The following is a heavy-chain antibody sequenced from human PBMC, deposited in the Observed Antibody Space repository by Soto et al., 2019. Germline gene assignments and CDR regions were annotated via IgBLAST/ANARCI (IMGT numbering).Heavy chain of an antibody. V-gene: IGHV5-51*01. CDR1: GYSFTSYW. Sequence: PGDSLKISCKGSGYSFTSYWIGWVRQMPGKGLEWMGIIYPGDSDTRYSPSFQGQVTISADKSISTAYLQWSSLKASDTAMYYCATQTRAYRSGGSCLAGYYGMDVWGQGTTVTVSS. J-gene: IGHJ6*02. D-gene: IGHD2-15*01. CDR3: ATQTRAYRSGGSCLAGYYGMDV. CDR2: IYPGDSDT.